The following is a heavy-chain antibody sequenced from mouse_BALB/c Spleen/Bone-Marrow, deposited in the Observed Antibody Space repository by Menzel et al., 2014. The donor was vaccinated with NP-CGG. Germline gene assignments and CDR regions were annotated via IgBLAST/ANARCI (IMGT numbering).Heavy chain of an antibody. D-gene: IGHD2-14*01. J-gene: IGHJ2*01. Sequence: DVMLVESGGGLVQPGGSRKLSCAASGFTFSSFGMHWVRQAPEKGLEWVAYISSGSSTIYYADTVKGRFTISSDNPKNTLFLQMTSLRSEDTAMYYCARDVPLYDVGYFDYWGQGTTLTVSS. CDR3: ARDVPLYDVGYFDY. CDR2: ISSGSSTI. V-gene: IGHV5-17*02. CDR1: GFTFSSFG.